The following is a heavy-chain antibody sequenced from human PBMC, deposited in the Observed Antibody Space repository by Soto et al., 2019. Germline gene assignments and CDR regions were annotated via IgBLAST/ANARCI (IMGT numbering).Heavy chain of an antibody. CDR2: ISGDGGST. CDR3: ASQGPYCSGIYEGIDY. Sequence: AGSLRLSCAASGFTFDDYAMHWVRQAPGKGLEWVSLISGDGGSTYYADSVKGRFTISRDNSKYSLYLQMNSLRTEYTALYDCASQGPYCSGIYEGIDYWGQGTLVTVSS. CDR1: GFTFDDYA. V-gene: IGHV3-43*02. D-gene: IGHD3-10*01. J-gene: IGHJ4*02.